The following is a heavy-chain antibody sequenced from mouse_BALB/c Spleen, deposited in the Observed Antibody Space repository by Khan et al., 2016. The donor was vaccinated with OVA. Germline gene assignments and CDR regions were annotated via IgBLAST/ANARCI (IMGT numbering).Heavy chain of an antibody. J-gene: IGHJ2*01. CDR1: GYSITSDYA. CDR3: ARSVTISTVGDTDVDY. Sequence: EVQLQESGPGLVKPSQSLSLTCTVTGYSITSDYAWNWIRQFPGNKLEWMGYISYSGRTIYNPSLKSRISITRDTSKNTFFLQLNSVTTEDTATYYCARSVTISTVGDTDVDYWGQGTTLTVSS. V-gene: IGHV3-2*02. D-gene: IGHD1-1*01. CDR2: ISYSGRT.